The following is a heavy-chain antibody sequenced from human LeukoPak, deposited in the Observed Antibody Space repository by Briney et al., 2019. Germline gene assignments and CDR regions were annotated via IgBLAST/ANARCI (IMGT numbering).Heavy chain of an antibody. J-gene: IGHJ4*02. V-gene: IGHV3-74*01. D-gene: IGHD2-21*01. Sequence: GGSLRLSCAASGFTFSSYLMHWIRQAPGKGLVWVSRINNDGSSTNYADSVKGRFTISRDNAKNTVYLQMNSLRGEDTAVYYCVRDPPGEGVDYWGQGTLVAVSS. CDR3: VRDPPGEGVDY. CDR1: GFTFSSYL. CDR2: INNDGSST.